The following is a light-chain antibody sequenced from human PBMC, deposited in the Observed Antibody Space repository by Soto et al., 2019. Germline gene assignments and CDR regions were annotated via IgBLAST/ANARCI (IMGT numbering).Light chain of an antibody. V-gene: IGLV4-69*01. CDR3: QTWSAGVRV. J-gene: IGLJ3*02. CDR2: VNSDGSH. CDR1: SGHSSNV. Sequence: QTVVTQSPSASASLGASVKLTCTLSSGHSSNVIAWHQQQPERGPRYLMKVNSDGSHTKGDGIPDRFSGSSSGTERYLTISSLQSEDEADYYCQTWSAGVRVFGGGTQLTVL.